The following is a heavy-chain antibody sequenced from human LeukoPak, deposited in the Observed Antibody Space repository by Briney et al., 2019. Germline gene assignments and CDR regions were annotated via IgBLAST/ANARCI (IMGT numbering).Heavy chain of an antibody. D-gene: IGHD5-12*01. J-gene: IGHJ4*02. CDR1: GYTFTSYA. CDR3: ANSGYDYAHGY. Sequence: ASVKVSCKASGYTFTSYAMDWVRQAPGQGIEWMGWINTNTGNPTYAQGFTGRFVFSLDTSVSTAYLQISSLKAEDTAVYYCANSGYDYAHGYWGQGTLVTVSS. CDR2: INTNTGNP. V-gene: IGHV7-4-1*02.